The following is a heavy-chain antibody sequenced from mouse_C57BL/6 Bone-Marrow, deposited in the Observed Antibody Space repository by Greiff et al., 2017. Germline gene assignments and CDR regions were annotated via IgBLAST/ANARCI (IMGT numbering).Heavy chain of an antibody. CDR2: IYPRSGNT. CDR1: GYTFTSYG. D-gene: IGHD2-4*01. CDR3: ARSYYYEPFAY. Sequence: QVQLQQSGAELASPGASVKLSCKASGYTFTSYGLSWVKQRTGQGLEWIGEIYPRSGNTYYNEKFKGKATLTADKSSSTAYMELRSLTSEDSAVYFCARSYYYEPFAYWGQGTLVTGTA. J-gene: IGHJ3*01. V-gene: IGHV1-81*01.